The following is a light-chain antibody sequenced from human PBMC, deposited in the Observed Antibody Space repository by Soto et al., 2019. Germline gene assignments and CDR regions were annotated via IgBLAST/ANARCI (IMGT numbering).Light chain of an antibody. J-gene: IGLJ1*01. CDR3: SSYTSSSTLDV. CDR2: EVS. V-gene: IGLV2-14*01. CDR1: SSDVGGFNY. Sequence: QSVLTQPASVSGSPGQSITISCTGTSSDVGGFNYVSWYQHHPDKAPKLMIYEVSNRPSGVSNRFSGSKSGNTASLTISGLQAEDEADYYCSSYTSSSTLDVFGTGTQLTVL.